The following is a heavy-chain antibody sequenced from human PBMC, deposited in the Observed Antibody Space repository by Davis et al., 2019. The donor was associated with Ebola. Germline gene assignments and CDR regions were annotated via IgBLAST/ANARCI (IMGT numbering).Heavy chain of an antibody. V-gene: IGHV1-69*06. Sequence: SVKVSCKASGGTFSSYAISWVRQAPGQGLEWMGGIIPIFGTANYAQKFQGRVTITADKSTSTAYMELSSLRSEDTAVYYCARGLPAATHDDAFDIWGQGTMVTVSS. CDR3: ARGLPAATHDDAFDI. J-gene: IGHJ3*02. CDR2: IIPIFGTA. CDR1: GGTFSSYA. D-gene: IGHD2-2*01.